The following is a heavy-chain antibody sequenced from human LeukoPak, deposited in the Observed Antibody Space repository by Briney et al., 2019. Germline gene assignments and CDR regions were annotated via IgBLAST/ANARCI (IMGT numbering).Heavy chain of an antibody. CDR2: IRYDGSNK. CDR3: AKSFEYSSSPFDY. J-gene: IGHJ4*02. D-gene: IGHD6-6*01. V-gene: IGHV3-30*02. Sequence: GGSLRLSCAASRFTFSDYYMSWVRQAPGKGLEWVAFIRYDGSNKYYADSVKGRFTISRDNAKNSVYLQMNSLRAEDTAVYYCAKSFEYSSSPFDYWGQGTLVTVSS. CDR1: RFTFSDYY.